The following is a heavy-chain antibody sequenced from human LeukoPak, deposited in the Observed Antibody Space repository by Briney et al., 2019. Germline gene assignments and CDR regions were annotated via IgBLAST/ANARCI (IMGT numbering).Heavy chain of an antibody. V-gene: IGHV3-23*01. CDR3: AKQLGYCSDGSCYFPY. J-gene: IGHJ4*02. CDR1: GLTFSSSW. D-gene: IGHD2-15*01. CDR2: ISNNGGYT. Sequence: RAGGSLRLSCAVSGLTFSSSWMDWVRQAPGKGLEWVSAISNNGGYTYYADSVQGRFTISRDNSKSTLCLQMNSLRAEDTAVYYCAKQLGYCSDGSCYFPYWGQGTLVTVSS.